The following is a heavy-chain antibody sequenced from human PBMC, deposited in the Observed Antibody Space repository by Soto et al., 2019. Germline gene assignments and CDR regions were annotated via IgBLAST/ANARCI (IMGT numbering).Heavy chain of an antibody. CDR1: GFTFSDYY. CDR3: ARAYSDAFDI. CDR2: ISSRGTGI. V-gene: IGHV3-11*01. J-gene: IGHJ3*02. D-gene: IGHD2-15*01. Sequence: PGGSLRLSCAASGFTFSDYYMTWIGQAPGKGLEWVSYISSRGTGIYYADSMKGRFTISRGNAKKSLYLQMSSLRAEDTAVYYCARAYSDAFDIWAQGTLVTVSS.